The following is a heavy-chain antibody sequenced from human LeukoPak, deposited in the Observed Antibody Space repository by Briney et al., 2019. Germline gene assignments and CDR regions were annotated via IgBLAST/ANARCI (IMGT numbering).Heavy chain of an antibody. CDR3: ARGHSSSSGIDY. Sequence: ASVKVSCKASGYTFTSYDINWVRQATGQGLEWMGWMNPNSGNTGYAQKFQDRVTMTRNTSISTAYMELSSLRSEDTAVYYCARGHSSSSGIDYWGQGTLVTVSS. CDR2: MNPNSGNT. J-gene: IGHJ4*02. D-gene: IGHD6-13*01. CDR1: GYTFTSYD. V-gene: IGHV1-8*01.